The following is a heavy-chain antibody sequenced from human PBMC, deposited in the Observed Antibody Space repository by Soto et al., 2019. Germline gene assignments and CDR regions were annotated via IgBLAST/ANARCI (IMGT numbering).Heavy chain of an antibody. CDR1: GGSFSGYY. CDR2: INHSGST. V-gene: IGHV4-34*01. J-gene: IGHJ4*02. D-gene: IGHD2-21*02. CDR3: ARDLYCGGDCSHYDY. Sequence: SETLSLTCAVYGGSFSGYYWSWIRQPPGKGLEWIGEINHSGSTNYNPSLKSRVTISVDTSKNQFSLKLSSVTAADTAVYYCARDLYCGGDCSHYDYWGQGTLVTVS.